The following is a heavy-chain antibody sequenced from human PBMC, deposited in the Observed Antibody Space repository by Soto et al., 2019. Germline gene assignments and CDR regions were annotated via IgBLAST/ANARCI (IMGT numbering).Heavy chain of an antibody. D-gene: IGHD2-15*01. CDR3: ARDGGYCSGGSCYRNNWFDP. V-gene: IGHV1-3*01. CDR2: INAGNGNT. J-gene: IGHJ5*02. Sequence: ASVKVSCKASGYTFTSYAMHWVRQAPGQRLEWMGWINAGNGNTKYSQKIQGRVTITRDTSASTAYMGLSSLRSEDTAVYYCARDGGYCSGGSCYRNNWFDPWGQGTLVTVSS. CDR1: GYTFTSYA.